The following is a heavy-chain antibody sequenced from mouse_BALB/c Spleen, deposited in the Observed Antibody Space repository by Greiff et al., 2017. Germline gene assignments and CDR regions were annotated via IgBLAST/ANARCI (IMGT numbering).Heavy chain of an antibody. CDR1: GFTFSSFG. D-gene: IGHD1-1*01. Sequence: DVMLVESGGGLVQPGGSRKLSCAASGFTFSSFGMHWVRQAPEKGLEWVAYISSGSSTIYYADTVKGRFTISRDNPKNTLFLQMTSLRSEDTAMYYCARAYGSSAWFAYWGQGTLVTVSA. CDR2: ISSGSSTI. J-gene: IGHJ3*01. CDR3: ARAYGSSAWFAY. V-gene: IGHV5-17*02.